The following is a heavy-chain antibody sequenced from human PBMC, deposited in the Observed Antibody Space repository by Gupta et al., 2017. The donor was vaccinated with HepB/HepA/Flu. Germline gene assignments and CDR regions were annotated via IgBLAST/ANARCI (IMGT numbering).Heavy chain of an antibody. Sequence: EVQLLESGGGLVQPGGSLRLSCTGSGSTFTYAMAWVRQAPGKGLEWVSSIDGRGGSIAYADSVKGRSTISRDNSKNTLYLQMNSLRAEDTAVYYCAKKVVGSNPFDNWGQGTLVTVSS. J-gene: IGHJ4*02. CDR1: GSTFTYA. D-gene: IGHD1-26*01. CDR3: AKKVVGSNPFDN. V-gene: IGHV3-23*01. CDR2: IDGRGGSI.